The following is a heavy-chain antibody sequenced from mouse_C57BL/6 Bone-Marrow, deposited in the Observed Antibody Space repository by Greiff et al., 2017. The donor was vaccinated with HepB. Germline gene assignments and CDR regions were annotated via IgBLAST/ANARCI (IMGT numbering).Heavy chain of an antibody. CDR2: IDPEDGET. Sequence: EVQGVESGAELVKPGASVKLSCTASGFNIKDYYMHWVKQRTEQGLEWIGRIDPEDGETKYAPKFQGKATITADTSSNTAYLQLSSLTSEDTAVYYCAKGGSTVVALDYWGQGTTLTVSS. CDR3: AKGGSTVVALDY. J-gene: IGHJ2*01. CDR1: GFNIKDYY. D-gene: IGHD1-1*01. V-gene: IGHV14-2*01.